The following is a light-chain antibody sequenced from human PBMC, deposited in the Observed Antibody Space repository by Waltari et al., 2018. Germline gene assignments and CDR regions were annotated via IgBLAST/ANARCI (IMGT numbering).Light chain of an antibody. Sequence: EIVLTQSPGTLSLSPGERATLSCRASQSVSSTYLAWYQQKRGQAHRLLIHGGSSRATGIPDRFSGNGSGTDFTLTLSRLEPEDFAVYYCQQYGSSPPITFGQGTRLEIK. CDR2: GGS. CDR1: QSVSSTY. V-gene: IGKV3-20*01. CDR3: QQYGSSPPIT. J-gene: IGKJ5*01.